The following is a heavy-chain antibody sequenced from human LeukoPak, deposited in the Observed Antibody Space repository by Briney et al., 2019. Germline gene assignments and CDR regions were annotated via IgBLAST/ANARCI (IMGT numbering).Heavy chain of an antibody. D-gene: IGHD2-2*01. CDR1: LGSFSGYY. Sequence: SESLSLTRAVYLGSFSGYYWSWIRPPPGRGVECIGEIYHSGSTYYNPSLKSRVTIPVHPSKNQFSLKLSSVAAADTAVYYCARGVAGDIVVVPAAIGAGPLDYWGQGTLVTVSS. CDR2: IYHSGST. J-gene: IGHJ4*02. V-gene: IGHV4-34*01. CDR3: ARGVAGDIVVVPAAIGAGPLDY.